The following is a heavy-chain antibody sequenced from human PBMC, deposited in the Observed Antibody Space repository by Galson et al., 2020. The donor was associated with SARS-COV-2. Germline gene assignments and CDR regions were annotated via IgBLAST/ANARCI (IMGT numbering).Heavy chain of an antibody. CDR1: GFTFRTYE. V-gene: IGHV3-48*03. Sequence: GGSLRLSCAASGFTFRTYELPWVRPAPGKGLEWVSYIRRSGSTIYYADSVKGRFTISSDNAKNSLYLQMNSLRAEDTAVYYCAREVVVVTGGMDVWGQGTTVTVSS. CDR3: AREVVVVTGGMDV. CDR2: IRRSGSTI. J-gene: IGHJ6*02. D-gene: IGHD2-21*02.